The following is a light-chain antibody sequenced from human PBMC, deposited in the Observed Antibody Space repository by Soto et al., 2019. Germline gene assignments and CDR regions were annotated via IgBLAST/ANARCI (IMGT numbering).Light chain of an antibody. CDR1: QSVSIY. CDR2: DAS. V-gene: IGKV3-11*01. Sequence: EIVLTQYPATLSLSPGERATLSCRASQSVSIYLAWYQQKSGQAPRLLIYDASNRATGIPARFSGSGSGTDFTLTISSLEPEDFAVYYCQQRSNWLTFGGGTKVEIK. J-gene: IGKJ4*01. CDR3: QQRSNWLT.